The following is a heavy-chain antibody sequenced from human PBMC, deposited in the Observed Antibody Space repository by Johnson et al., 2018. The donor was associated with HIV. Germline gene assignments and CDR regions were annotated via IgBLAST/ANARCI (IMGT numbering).Heavy chain of an antibody. CDR3: ARGFLTGTPSDAFDI. D-gene: IGHD1-1*01. V-gene: IGHV3-30*03. CDR2: ISYDGKNK. Sequence: QVQLVESGGGVVQPGRSLRIYCAVSEFTFTNYAMHWVRLAPGKGLQWVAVISYDGKNKYYADSVKGRFTISRDNSKNTLYLRMNSLRAEDTAVYYCARGFLTGTPSDAFDIWGQGTMVTVSS. J-gene: IGHJ3*02. CDR1: EFTFTNYA.